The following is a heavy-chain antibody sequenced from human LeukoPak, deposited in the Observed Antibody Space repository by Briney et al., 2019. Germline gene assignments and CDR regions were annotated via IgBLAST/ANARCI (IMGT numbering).Heavy chain of an antibody. CDR1: GFTFSDYY. J-gene: IGHJ3*02. V-gene: IGHV3-11*01. D-gene: IGHD6-13*01. Sequence: GGSLRLSCAASGFTFSDYYMSWLRQAPGKRLEWVPYISSSGSTIYYADSVKGRFTISRDNAKNSLYLQMNSLRAEDTAVYYCARGSIAADTNDAFDIWGQGTMVTVSS. CDR2: ISSSGSTI. CDR3: ARGSIAADTNDAFDI.